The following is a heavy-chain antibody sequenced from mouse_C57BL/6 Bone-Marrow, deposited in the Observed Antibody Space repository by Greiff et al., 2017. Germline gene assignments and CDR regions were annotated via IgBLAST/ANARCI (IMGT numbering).Heavy chain of an antibody. CDR3: TGDGYYLMDY. J-gene: IGHJ4*01. D-gene: IGHD2-3*01. CDR2: IRLKSDNYAT. Sequence: EVHLVESGGGLVQPGGSMKLSCVASGFTFSNYWMNWVRQSPEKGLEWVAQIRLKSDNYATHYAESVKGRFTISRDDSKSSGYLQMNNLRAEDTGIYYCTGDGYYLMDYWGQGTSVTVSS. CDR1: GFTFSNYW. V-gene: IGHV6-3*01.